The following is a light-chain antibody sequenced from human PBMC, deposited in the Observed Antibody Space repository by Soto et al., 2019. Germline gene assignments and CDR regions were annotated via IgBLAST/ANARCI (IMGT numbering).Light chain of an antibody. CDR3: SSYAGSSTHVV. Sequence: QSALTQPASVSGSPGQSITISCTGISSDVGSYNLVSWYQQHPGKAPKVMIYEGSKRPSGVSNRFSGSRPGNTASLTIYGLQAEDEAHYYCSSYAGSSTHVVFGGGTKLTVL. CDR1: SSDVGSYNL. V-gene: IGLV2-23*01. J-gene: IGLJ2*01. CDR2: EGS.